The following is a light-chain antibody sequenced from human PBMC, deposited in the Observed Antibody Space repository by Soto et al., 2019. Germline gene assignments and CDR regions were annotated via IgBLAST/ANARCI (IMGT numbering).Light chain of an antibody. Sequence: QSALTQPLSVSGSPGQSVTISCTGTSSDVGGYKYVSWYQQHPGKAPKLMIYDVSKRPSGVPDRFSGSKSGNTASLTISGLQAEDDADYYCCFYTGSYTWVFGGGTKLTV. CDR3: CFYTGSYTWV. CDR1: SSDVGGYKY. J-gene: IGLJ3*02. CDR2: DVS. V-gene: IGLV2-11*01.